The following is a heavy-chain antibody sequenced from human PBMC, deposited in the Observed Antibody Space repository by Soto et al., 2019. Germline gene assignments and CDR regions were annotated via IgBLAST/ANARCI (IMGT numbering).Heavy chain of an antibody. J-gene: IGHJ4*02. D-gene: IGHD1-26*01. Sequence: QVQLVESGGGLVKPGGSLRLSCAASGFTFSDYYMSWIRQAPGKGLEWVSYISTTGSTIYYADSVKGRFTISRDNAKNSLYLQMNSVRAEDTAVYCCARDPVEEAGATRGFDYWGQGTLVTVSS. CDR1: GFTFSDYY. CDR3: ARDPVEEAGATRGFDY. CDR2: ISTTGSTI. V-gene: IGHV3-11*01.